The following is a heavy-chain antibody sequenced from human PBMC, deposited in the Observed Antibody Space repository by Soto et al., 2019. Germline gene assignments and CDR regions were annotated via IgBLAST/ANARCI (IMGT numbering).Heavy chain of an antibody. D-gene: IGHD4-17*01. CDR1: GGSFSGYY. CDR3: ARGCWKNPFTYGARNFDY. V-gene: IGHV4-34*01. CDR2: INHSGST. J-gene: IGHJ4*02. Sequence: QVQLQQWGAGLLKPSETLSLTCAVYGGSFSGYYWSWIRQPPGKGLEWIGEINHSGSTNYNPSLKGRVTISVDTSKNQFSLKLSSVTAADTAVYYCARGCWKNPFTYGARNFDYWGQGTLVTVSS.